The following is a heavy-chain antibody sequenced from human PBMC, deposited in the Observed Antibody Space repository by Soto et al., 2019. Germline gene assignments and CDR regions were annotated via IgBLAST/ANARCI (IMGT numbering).Heavy chain of an antibody. CDR1: GFDFSKAW. Sequence: EVQLVESGGGLVKPGGSLRLSCAASGFDFSKAWMSWVRQAPGKGLEWVGRLMSKTDGGTTVYAAPVKGRFTISRAESKNTLYLQMSSLNTEDTAVYYCAAGTGRTGLDYWGQGTLVTVSS. J-gene: IGHJ4*02. D-gene: IGHD2-2*01. CDR2: LMSKTDGGTT. V-gene: IGHV3-15*01. CDR3: AAGTGRTGLDY.